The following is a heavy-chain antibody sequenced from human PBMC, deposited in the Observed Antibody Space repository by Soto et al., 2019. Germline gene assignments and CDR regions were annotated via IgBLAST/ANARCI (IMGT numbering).Heavy chain of an antibody. CDR3: AGKRY. Sequence: SETLSLTCAVYGGSFSGYYWSWIRQPPGKGLEWIGEINHSGSTNYNPSLKSRVTISVDTSKNQFSLRLSSVTAADTAVYYCAGKRYWGQGTLVTVSS. V-gene: IGHV4-34*01. CDR2: INHSGST. J-gene: IGHJ4*02. CDR1: GGSFSGYY.